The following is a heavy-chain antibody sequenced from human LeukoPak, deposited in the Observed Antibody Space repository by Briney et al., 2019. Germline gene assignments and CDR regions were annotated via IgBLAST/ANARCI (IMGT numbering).Heavy chain of an antibody. Sequence: ASVTVSCTASGYTFTSYGISWVRQAPGQGLEWMGWISAYNGNTNYAQRLQGRVTMTTDTSTSTAYMELRSLRSDDTAVYYCARDLIAAAGPLYYYYYGMDVWGKGTTVTVSS. CDR2: ISAYNGNT. J-gene: IGHJ6*04. CDR3: ARDLIAAAGPLYYYYYGMDV. CDR1: GYTFTSYG. V-gene: IGHV1-18*04. D-gene: IGHD6-13*01.